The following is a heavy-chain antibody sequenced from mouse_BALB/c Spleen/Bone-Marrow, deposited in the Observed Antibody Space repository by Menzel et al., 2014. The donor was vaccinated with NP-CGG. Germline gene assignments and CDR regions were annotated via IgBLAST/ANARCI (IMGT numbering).Heavy chain of an antibody. CDR3: ARPWTN. J-gene: IGHJ2*01. CDR2: INPYNDGT. Sequence: QLQESGPELVKPGASVTMSCKASGYTFTSYVMHWVKQKPGQGLAWIGYINPYNDGTKYHEKFKGKATLTSEKSSSTAYMELRSLTSEDSAVFFCARPWTNWGKGTPLAVPP. CDR1: GYTFTSYV. V-gene: IGHV1-14*01.